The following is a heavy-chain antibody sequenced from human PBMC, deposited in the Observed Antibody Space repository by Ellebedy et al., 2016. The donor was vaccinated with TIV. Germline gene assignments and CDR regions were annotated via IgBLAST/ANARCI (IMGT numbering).Heavy chain of an antibody. V-gene: IGHV4-31*03. CDR2: IFYSGST. CDR3: ARGADVVPTTFDY. J-gene: IGHJ4*02. D-gene: IGHD5-12*01. Sequence: SETLSLTCSVFGGSIRSGGHYWSWIRQHPGKGLEWIGYIFYSGSTDYNPSLKSRVTISVDTSKNQFSLKLTSVTAADTAVYYCARGADVVPTTFDYWGQGTLVTVSS. CDR1: GGSIRSGGHY.